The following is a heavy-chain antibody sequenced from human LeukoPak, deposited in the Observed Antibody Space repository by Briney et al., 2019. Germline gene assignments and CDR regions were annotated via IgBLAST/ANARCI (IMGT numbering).Heavy chain of an antibody. J-gene: IGHJ4*02. Sequence: PSETLSLTCTVSGGSIRSRYYYWGWIRQPPGKGLEWIGSIYDSGSTYYNPSLKSRVTISVDTSKNQFSLKLSSVTAADTAVYYCARASPYGDYDDKLPPLLDYWGQGTLVTVSS. CDR1: GGSIRSRYYY. CDR3: ARASPYGDYDDKLPPLLDY. D-gene: IGHD4-17*01. V-gene: IGHV4-39*01. CDR2: IYDSGST.